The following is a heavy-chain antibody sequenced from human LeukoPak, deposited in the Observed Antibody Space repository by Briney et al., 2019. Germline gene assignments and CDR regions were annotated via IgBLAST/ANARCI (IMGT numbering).Heavy chain of an antibody. Sequence: SETLSLTCTVSGGSISSYYWSWIRQPAGKGLEWIGRIYTSGTTHYNPSLKSRVTMSVDTSKNQFSLKLTSVTAADTAVYYCARISPSICSNTSCQDYWGQGTLVTVSS. J-gene: IGHJ4*02. CDR1: GGSISSYY. D-gene: IGHD2-2*01. CDR2: IYTSGTT. CDR3: ARISPSICSNTSCQDY. V-gene: IGHV4-4*07.